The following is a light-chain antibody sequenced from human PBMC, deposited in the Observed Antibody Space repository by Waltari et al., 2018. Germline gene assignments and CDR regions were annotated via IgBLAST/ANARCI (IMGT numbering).Light chain of an antibody. V-gene: IGLV1-51*01. CDR1: SSNIGNNY. Sequence: QSVLTQPPSVSAAPGQKVTISCSGSSSNIGNNYISWYQQLPGTAPNPLIYDNNNRPSGVPDRFSGSKSGTSATLGITGLQTGDEADYYCGTWDRKIFGGGTKLTVL. CDR2: DNN. CDR3: GTWDRKI. J-gene: IGLJ2*01.